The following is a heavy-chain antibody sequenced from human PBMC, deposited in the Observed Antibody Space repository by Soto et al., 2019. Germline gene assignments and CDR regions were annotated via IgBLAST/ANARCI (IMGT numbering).Heavy chain of an antibody. V-gene: IGHV1-3*01. CDR1: GFAFSTYY. CDR3: ARDPFLQFYSIDF. Sequence: QVQLVQSGAEVKKTGASVKLSCQASGFAFSTYYFHWVRQAPRQGLEWMGWISGYNGNKKYAEILQNRLTITSDAAASTVYMALYGLRSEDTAVYFCARDPFLQFYSIDFWGQGTLVTVSA. CDR2: ISGYNGNK. D-gene: IGHD2-15*01. J-gene: IGHJ4*02.